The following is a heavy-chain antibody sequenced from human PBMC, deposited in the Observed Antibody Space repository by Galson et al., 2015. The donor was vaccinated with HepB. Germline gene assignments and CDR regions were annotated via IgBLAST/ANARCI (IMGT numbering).Heavy chain of an antibody. CDR1: GYTFTSYG. CDR3: ARDRYDSSGYYGLDY. CDR2: ISAYNGDT. Sequence: SVKVSCKASGYTFTSYGISWVRQAPGQGLEWMGWISAYNGDTNYAQKLQGRVTMTTDTSTSTAYMELRSLRSDDTAVYYCARDRYDSSGYYGLDYWGQGTRVTVSS. J-gene: IGHJ4*02. V-gene: IGHV1-18*04. D-gene: IGHD3-22*01.